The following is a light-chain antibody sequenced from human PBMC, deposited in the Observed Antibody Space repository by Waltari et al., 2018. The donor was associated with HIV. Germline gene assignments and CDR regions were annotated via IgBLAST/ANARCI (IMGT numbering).Light chain of an antibody. CDR2: WAS. CDR3: QQYYSTPLT. CDR1: QSVLKRSNNKNY. Sequence: DVVMTQSPDSLAVSLGERATINCKSGQSVLKRSNNKNYLAWYQQKPGHPPKVLIYWASARESGVPDRFSASGSGTDFTLTISNLQAEDVAVYYCQQYYSTPLTFGGGTKVEIK. V-gene: IGKV4-1*01. J-gene: IGKJ4*01.